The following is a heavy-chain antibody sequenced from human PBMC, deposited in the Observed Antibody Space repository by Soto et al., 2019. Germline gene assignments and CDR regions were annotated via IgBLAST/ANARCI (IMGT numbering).Heavy chain of an antibody. CDR2: ISWNGGII. J-gene: IGHJ4*02. V-gene: IGHV3-9*01. CDR1: GFTFDDYA. D-gene: IGHD3-3*01. CDR3: VKATVFGVVRYYFDY. Sequence: EVQLVESGGGLVQPGRSLRVSCAASGFTFDDYAIHWVRQAPGKGLEWVSGISWNGGIIGYADSVKGRFTISRDNAKNSLYLQMTSLRPEDTALYYCVKATVFGVVRYYFDYWGQGTLVTVSS.